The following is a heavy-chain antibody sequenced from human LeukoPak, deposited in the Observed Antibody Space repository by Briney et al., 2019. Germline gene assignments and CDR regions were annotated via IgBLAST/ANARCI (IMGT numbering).Heavy chain of an antibody. J-gene: IGHJ3*02. Sequence: HPGGSLRLSCAASGFTFSSYVMYWVRQAPGKGLEWVAVISYDGSIKYYADSVKGRFTISRDNSKNTLYLQMNSLRAEDTAVYYCAKDLSGSYLTDAFDIWGQGTMVTVSS. CDR2: ISYDGSIK. D-gene: IGHD1-26*01. CDR1: GFTFSSYV. CDR3: AKDLSGSYLTDAFDI. V-gene: IGHV3-30*04.